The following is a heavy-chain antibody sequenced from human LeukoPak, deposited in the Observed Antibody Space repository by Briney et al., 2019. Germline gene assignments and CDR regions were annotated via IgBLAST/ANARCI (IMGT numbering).Heavy chain of an antibody. D-gene: IGHD1-14*01. J-gene: IGHJ4*02. V-gene: IGHV3-48*03. CDR3: VGEYHVLDY. Sequence: PGGSLRLSCAASGFTFSSYEMNWVRQAPGKGLEWVSYISSSGSTIYYADSVKGRFTISRDNAKNSLYLQMNSLRAEDTAVYYCVGEYHVLDYWGQGTLVTVSS. CDR2: ISSSGSTI. CDR1: GFTFSSYE.